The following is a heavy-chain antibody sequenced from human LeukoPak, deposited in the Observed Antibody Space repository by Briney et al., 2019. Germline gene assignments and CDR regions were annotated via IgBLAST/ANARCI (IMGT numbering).Heavy chain of an antibody. Sequence: ASVKVSCKASGYTFTGYYMHWVRLAPGQGLEWMGRINPNSGGTNYAQKFQGRVTMTRDTSISTAYMELSRLRSDDTAVYYCARSYDSSGYYLYYFDYWGQGTLVTVSS. D-gene: IGHD3-22*01. CDR3: ARSYDSSGYYLYYFDY. CDR2: INPNSGGT. V-gene: IGHV1-2*06. J-gene: IGHJ4*02. CDR1: GYTFTGYY.